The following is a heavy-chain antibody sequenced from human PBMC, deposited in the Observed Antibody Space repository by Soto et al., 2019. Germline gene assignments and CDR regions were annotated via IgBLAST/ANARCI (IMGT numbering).Heavy chain of an antibody. V-gene: IGHV5-10-1*01. CDR3: ASYPSIVVVPAAPLDAFDI. Sequence: PGESLKISCKGSGYSFTSYWISWVRQMPGKGLEWMGRIDPSDSYTNYSPSFQGHVTISAGKSISTAYLQWSSLKASDTAMYYCASYPSIVVVPAAPLDAFDIWGQGTMVTVSS. CDR2: IDPSDSYT. CDR1: GYSFTSYW. J-gene: IGHJ3*02. D-gene: IGHD2-2*01.